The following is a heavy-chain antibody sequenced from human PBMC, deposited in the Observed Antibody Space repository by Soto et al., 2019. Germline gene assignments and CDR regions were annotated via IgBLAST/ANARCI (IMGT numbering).Heavy chain of an antibody. J-gene: IGHJ6*02. CDR1: GYTFTGYY. V-gene: IGHV1-2*04. D-gene: IGHD3-10*01. Sequence: ASVKVSCKASGYTFTGYYMHWVRQAPGQGLEWMGWINPNSGGTNYAQKFQGWVTMTRDTSISTAYMELSRLRSDDTAVYYCAREGGDFDYGSGSPLYYYGMDVWGQGTTVTVSS. CDR2: INPNSGGT. CDR3: AREGGDFDYGSGSPLYYYGMDV.